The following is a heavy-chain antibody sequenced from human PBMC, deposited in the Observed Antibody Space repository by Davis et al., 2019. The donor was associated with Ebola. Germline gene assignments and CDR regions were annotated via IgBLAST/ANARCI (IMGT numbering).Heavy chain of an antibody. CDR2: IGTSGIT. CDR3: ARGGVYGGTYYYWFDL. D-gene: IGHD1-26*01. V-gene: IGHV3-48*01. Sequence: GGSLRLSCAASGFTFSSDSFNWVRQAPGKGLEWVSYIGTSGITNYADSVKGRFTISRDNSKNTLYLQMNSLRAEDTALYYCARGGVYGGTYYYWFDLWGQGTLVTVSS. CDR1: GFTFSSDS. J-gene: IGHJ5*02.